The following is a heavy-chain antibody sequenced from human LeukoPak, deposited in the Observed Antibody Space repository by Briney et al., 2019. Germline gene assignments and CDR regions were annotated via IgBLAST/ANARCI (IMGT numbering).Heavy chain of an antibody. V-gene: IGHV1-46*01. J-gene: IGHJ1*01. Sequence: GASVKVSCKASGYTFTSYYMHRVRQAPGQGLEWMGIINPSGGSTSYAQEFQGRVTMTRDTSTSTVYMELSSLRSEDTAVYYCARDHDLTGTYEYLKYWGQGTLVTVSS. CDR3: ARDHDLTGTYEYLKY. CDR1: GYTFTSYY. CDR2: INPSGGST. D-gene: IGHD7-27*01.